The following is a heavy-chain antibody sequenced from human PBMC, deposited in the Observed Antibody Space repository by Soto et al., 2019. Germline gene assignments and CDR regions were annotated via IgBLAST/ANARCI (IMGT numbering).Heavy chain of an antibody. CDR2: ISTDGTEK. J-gene: IGHJ6*02. CDR1: GFTFSSYV. V-gene: IGHV3-30-3*01. CDR3: ARERDNYYYYYGMDV. D-gene: IGHD2-15*01. Sequence: GGSLRLSCVASGFTFSSYVIHWVRQAPGKGLEWVALISTDGTEKHYPGSVRGRFTISRDNSKNTLYLQMNSLRAEDTTVYYCARERDNYYYYYGMDVWGQGTTVTVSS.